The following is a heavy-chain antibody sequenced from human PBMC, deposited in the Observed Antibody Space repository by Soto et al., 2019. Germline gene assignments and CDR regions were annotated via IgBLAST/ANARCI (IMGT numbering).Heavy chain of an antibody. J-gene: IGHJ4*02. V-gene: IGHV3-7*01. D-gene: IGHD3-16*01. Sequence: GPRRLSCAVTGFNVRSYWMSWVRQAPGKGLEWVASIKEDGSEIYYLQSVRGRFAISRDSAGNALQLAMNYLSAEDTATYFCARDIGFDYVNWGQGTLVTVSS. CDR3: ARDIGFDYVN. CDR1: GFNVRSYW. CDR2: IKEDGSEI.